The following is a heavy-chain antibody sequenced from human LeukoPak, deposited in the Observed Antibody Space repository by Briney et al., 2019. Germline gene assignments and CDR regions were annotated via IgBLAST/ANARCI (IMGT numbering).Heavy chain of an antibody. Sequence: GGSLRLSCAASGFTFSDYYMSWIRQAPGKGLEWVSYISNSAITVYYADSVKGRFTISRDNARNSLSLQMNSLTAEDTAVYYCARTYYDFSYAMDVWGQGTTVTVYS. V-gene: IGHV3-11*01. CDR1: GFTFSDYY. CDR3: ARTYYDFSYAMDV. CDR2: ISNSAITV. J-gene: IGHJ6*02. D-gene: IGHD3-3*01.